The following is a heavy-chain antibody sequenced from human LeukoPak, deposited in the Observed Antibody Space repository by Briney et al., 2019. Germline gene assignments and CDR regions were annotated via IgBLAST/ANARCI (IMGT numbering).Heavy chain of an antibody. CDR3: ARHNLWFGELLEYYFDY. D-gene: IGHD3-10*01. CDR2: IYHSGST. CDR1: GGSISSYY. J-gene: IGHJ4*02. V-gene: IGHV4-39*01. Sequence: SETLSLTCTVSGGSISSYYWGWIRQPPGEGLEWIGSIYHSGSTYYNPSLKSRVTISVDTSKNQFSLKLSSVTAADTAVYYCARHNLWFGELLEYYFDYWGQGTLVTVSS.